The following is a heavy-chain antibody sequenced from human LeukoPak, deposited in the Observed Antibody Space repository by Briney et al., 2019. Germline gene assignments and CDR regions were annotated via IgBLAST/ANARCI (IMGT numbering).Heavy chain of an antibody. J-gene: IGHJ6*03. CDR2: IYYSGST. Sequence: PSETLSLTCTVSGGSISSYYWSWIRQPPGKGLEWIGYIYYSGSTNYNPSLKSRVTISVDTSKNQFSLKLSSVTAADTAVYYCARGGYGDYYMGVWGKGTTVTVSS. V-gene: IGHV4-59*01. D-gene: IGHD5-18*01. CDR3: ARGGYGDYYMGV. CDR1: GGSISSYY.